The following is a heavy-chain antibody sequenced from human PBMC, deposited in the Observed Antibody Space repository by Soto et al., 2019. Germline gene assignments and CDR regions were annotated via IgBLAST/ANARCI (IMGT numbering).Heavy chain of an antibody. CDR3: AGSLAGTPRLEY. D-gene: IGHD6-19*01. J-gene: IGHJ4*02. CDR1: GFTFDDYT. Sequence: GGSLRLSCAASGFTFDDYTMYWVRQAPEKGLEWVSLISWDGSITYDADSLEGRFTISRDNRKNSLYLQMNRLRVEDTAVYYCAGSLAGTPRLEYWGQGTLVTVS. CDR2: ISWDGSIT. V-gene: IGHV3-43*01.